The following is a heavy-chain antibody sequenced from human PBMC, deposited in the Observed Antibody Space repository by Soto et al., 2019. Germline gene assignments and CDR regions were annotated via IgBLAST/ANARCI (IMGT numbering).Heavy chain of an antibody. Sequence: ASVKVSCKASGYTFTSYDINWVRQATGQGLEWMGWMSPNSGHTGYAQKFQGRVTMTRNTSISTAYMELSSLRYEDTAVYYCARGPRVTATSFDYWGQGTLVTVSS. D-gene: IGHD2-15*01. V-gene: IGHV1-8*01. CDR2: MSPNSGHT. J-gene: IGHJ4*02. CDR3: ARGPRVTATSFDY. CDR1: GYTFTSYD.